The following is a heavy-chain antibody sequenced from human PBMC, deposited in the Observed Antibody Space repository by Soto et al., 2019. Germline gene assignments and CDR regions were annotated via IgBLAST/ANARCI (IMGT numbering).Heavy chain of an antibody. J-gene: IGHJ5*02. CDR3: ARGAITMVRGVTHDWFDP. CDR2: INAGNGNT. CDR1: GYTFTSYA. Sequence: QVQLVQSGAEVKKPGASVKVSCKASGYTFTSYAMHWVRQAPGQRLEWMGWINAGNGNTKYSQKFQGRVTITRDTSASTAYMELSSLRSEDTAVYYCARGAITMVRGVTHDWFDPWGQGTLVTVSS. V-gene: IGHV1-3*01. D-gene: IGHD3-10*01.